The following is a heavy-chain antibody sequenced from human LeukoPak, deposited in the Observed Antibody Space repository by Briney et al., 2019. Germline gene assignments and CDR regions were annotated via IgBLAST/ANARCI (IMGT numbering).Heavy chain of an antibody. J-gene: IGHJ4*02. CDR1: GFTFSSYS. D-gene: IGHD2-8*02. Sequence: GGSLRLSCAASGFTFSSYSMNWVRQAPGKGVEWVSSISSSSSYIYYADSVKGRFTISRDNAKNSLYLQMNSLRAEDTAVYYCARDAPTGAFDYWGQGTLVTVSS. CDR2: ISSSSSYI. CDR3: ARDAPTGAFDY. V-gene: IGHV3-21*01.